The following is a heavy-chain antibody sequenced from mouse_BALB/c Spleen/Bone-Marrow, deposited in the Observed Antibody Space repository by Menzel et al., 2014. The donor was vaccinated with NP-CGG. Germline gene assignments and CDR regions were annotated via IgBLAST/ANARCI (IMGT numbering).Heavy chain of an antibody. CDR2: IYPGSGNT. CDR1: GYTFTDYY. CDR3: AKGGYGSSYVRYYAMDY. V-gene: IGHV1-77*01. Sequence: VQLQESGAELARPGASVELSCKASGYTFTDYYINWVKQRTGQGLEWIGEIYPGSGNTYYNEKFKGKATLTADKSSSTAYMQLSSLTSEDSAVYFCAKGGYGSSYVRYYAMDYWGQGTSVTVSS. J-gene: IGHJ4*01. D-gene: IGHD1-1*01.